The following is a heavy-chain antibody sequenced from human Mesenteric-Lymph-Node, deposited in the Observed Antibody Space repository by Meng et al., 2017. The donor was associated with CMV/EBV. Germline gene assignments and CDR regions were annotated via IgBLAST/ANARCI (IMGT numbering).Heavy chain of an antibody. CDR3: AKNSHDNYYDSSGYYYSPYFFDY. D-gene: IGHD3-22*01. Sequence: ASVKVSCKASGYTFTSYGISWVRQAPGQGLEWMGWISAYNGNTNYAQKFQGRVTLTTDTSTSTAYMELRSLRSDDTAVYYCAKNSHDNYYDSSGYYYSPYFFDYWGQGTLVTVSS. J-gene: IGHJ4*02. CDR1: GYTFTSYG. V-gene: IGHV1-18*01. CDR2: ISAYNGNT.